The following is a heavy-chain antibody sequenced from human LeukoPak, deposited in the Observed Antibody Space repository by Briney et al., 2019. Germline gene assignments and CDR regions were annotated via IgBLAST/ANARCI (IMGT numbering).Heavy chain of an antibody. CDR3: VKDGGMATIFDF. J-gene: IGHJ4*02. D-gene: IGHD5-24*01. V-gene: IGHV3-64D*09. Sequence: GGSLRHSCSASGFTFSTSAMHWVRQAPGKGLEYVSFITYNGGSTYNADSVKGRFTISRDNSRNTLYLQMSSLRAEDTAVYHCVKDGGMATIFDFWGQGTLVTVSS. CDR1: GFTFSTSA. CDR2: ITYNGGST.